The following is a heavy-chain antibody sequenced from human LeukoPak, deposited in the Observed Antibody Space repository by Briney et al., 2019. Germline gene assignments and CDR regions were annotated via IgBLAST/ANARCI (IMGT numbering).Heavy chain of an antibody. Sequence: SETLSLTCTVSGGSISSYYWSWIRQPPGKGLEWIEYIYYSGSTNYNPSLKSRVTISVDTSKNQFSLKLTSVTAADTAVYYCARLGIGVVPSAMLGDYYFDYWGQGTLVTVSS. CDR1: GGSISSYY. CDR3: ARLGIGVVPSAMLGDYYFDY. V-gene: IGHV4-59*08. D-gene: IGHD2-2*01. J-gene: IGHJ4*02. CDR2: IYYSGST.